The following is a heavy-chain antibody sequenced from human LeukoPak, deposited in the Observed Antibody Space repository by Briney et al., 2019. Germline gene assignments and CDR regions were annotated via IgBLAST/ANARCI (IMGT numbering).Heavy chain of an antibody. V-gene: IGHV5-51*01. Sequence: GESLKISCKGSGYNFTNHWIGWVRQMPGKGLEWMGIIYPGDSDTRYSPSFQGQVTISADKSISTAYLQWSSLKASDTAMYYCAIRYSGSYNDYWGQGTLVTVSS. CDR1: GYNFTNHW. D-gene: IGHD1-26*01. CDR2: IYPGDSDT. CDR3: AIRYSGSYNDY. J-gene: IGHJ4*02.